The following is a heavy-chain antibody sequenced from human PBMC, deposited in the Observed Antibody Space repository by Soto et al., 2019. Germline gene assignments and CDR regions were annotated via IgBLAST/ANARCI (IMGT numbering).Heavy chain of an antibody. CDR2: ISGSGGST. J-gene: IGHJ6*02. CDR3: AKSAASEDYYFYYGMDV. Sequence: EVQLLESGGGVVQPGGSLRLSCEVSGFTFSIHAMSWVRQAPGKGLEWVSAISGSGGSTYYADSVKGHFTISRGNSKNTLYLQMNSLRAEDTAVYYCAKSAASEDYYFYYGMDVWGQGTTVTVSS. CDR1: GFTFSIHA. V-gene: IGHV3-23*01. D-gene: IGHD6-25*01.